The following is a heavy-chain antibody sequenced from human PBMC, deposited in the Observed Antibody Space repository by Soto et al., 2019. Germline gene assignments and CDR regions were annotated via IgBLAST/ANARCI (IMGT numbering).Heavy chain of an antibody. CDR2: IRSKANSYAT. D-gene: IGHD1-26*01. J-gene: IGHJ4*02. CDR3: TRWGTRDNLGEDY. Sequence: EVQLVESGGGLVQPGGSLKLSCAASGFIFSDSAMHWVRQAAGKGLEWVGRIRSKANSYATSYDAWVKGRFTISRDDSKSTGYLQMNSLTIDDTAVYYCTRWGTRDNLGEDYWGQGTLVTVSS. V-gene: IGHV3-73*01. CDR1: GFIFSDSA.